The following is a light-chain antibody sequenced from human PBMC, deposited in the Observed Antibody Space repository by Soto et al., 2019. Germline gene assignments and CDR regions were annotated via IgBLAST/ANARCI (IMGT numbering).Light chain of an antibody. V-gene: IGLV1-47*01. CDR3: AAWDDSLSGKV. J-gene: IGLJ2*01. CDR1: SSNIGSKY. CDR2: IND. Sequence: QSVLTQPPSASGTPGQRVTISCSGSSSNIGSKYVYWYQQLPGTVPKLIIFINDQRPSGVPDRFSGSKSGTSASLAISGLRSEDEADYYCAAWDDSLSGKVFGGGTKLTVL.